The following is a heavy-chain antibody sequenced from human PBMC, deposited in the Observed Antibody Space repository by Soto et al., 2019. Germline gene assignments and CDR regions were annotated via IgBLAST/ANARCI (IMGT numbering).Heavy chain of an antibody. V-gene: IGHV4-34*01. Sequence: PSETLSLTCAVYGGSFSGYYWSWIRQPPGKGLEWIGEINHSGSTNYNPSLKSRVTISVDTSKNQFSLKLSSVTAADTAVYYCASSGGPARIAAAGILRNFDYWGQGTLVTAPQ. CDR3: ASSGGPARIAAAGILRNFDY. CDR2: INHSGST. D-gene: IGHD6-13*01. CDR1: GGSFSGYY. J-gene: IGHJ4*02.